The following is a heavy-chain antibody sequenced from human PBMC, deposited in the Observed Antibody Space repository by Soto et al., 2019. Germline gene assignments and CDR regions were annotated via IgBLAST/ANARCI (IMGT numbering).Heavy chain of an antibody. V-gene: IGHV1-46*01. Sequence: QVQLVQSGAESKTPGASVKVSCKASQYNFTKYYVHWVRQAPGEGLEWMGVFNPSGGTTKYAQRFRGRVTMTRDTSTNTVYMDLRSLRPEDTAVYFCARALYDTDSVPVGAESRYYVMDVWGRGTTVTVSS. CDR1: QYNFTKYY. J-gene: IGHJ6*02. CDR3: ARALYDTDSVPVGAESRYYVMDV. CDR2: FNPSGGTT. D-gene: IGHD3-22*01.